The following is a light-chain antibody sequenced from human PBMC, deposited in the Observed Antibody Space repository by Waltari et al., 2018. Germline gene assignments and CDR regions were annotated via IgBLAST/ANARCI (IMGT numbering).Light chain of an antibody. CDR2: AVR. V-gene: IGLV2-14*03. CDR1: SSDVGGYNY. Sequence: SALTQPASVSGSPGQSITISFTGTSSDVGGYNYVSWYQQHPGKAPKLMIYAVRNRPSGVSNRCSGSKSGNTASLTISGLQAEDEADYYCSSYSSSSTRVFGTGAKVTVL. J-gene: IGLJ1*01. CDR3: SSYSSSSTRV.